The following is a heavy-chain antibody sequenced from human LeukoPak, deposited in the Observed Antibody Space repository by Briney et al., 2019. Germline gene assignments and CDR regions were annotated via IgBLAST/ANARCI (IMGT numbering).Heavy chain of an antibody. V-gene: IGHV3-53*01. Sequence: GGSLRLSCAASGFTFSTNYMSWVRQAPGKGLEWASVIYSGGSPYYADSVKGRFTISRDNSKNTLYLQMNSLRAEDTAVYYCARDLNYYDSSGYGHWGQGTLVTVSS. CDR1: GFTFSTNY. CDR2: IYSGGSP. D-gene: IGHD3-22*01. J-gene: IGHJ4*02. CDR3: ARDLNYYDSSGYGH.